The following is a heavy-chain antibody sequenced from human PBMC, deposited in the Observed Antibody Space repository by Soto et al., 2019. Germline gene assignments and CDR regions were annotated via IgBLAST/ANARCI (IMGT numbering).Heavy chain of an antibody. V-gene: IGHV3-21*01. D-gene: IGHD4-17*01. CDR1: GFTFSSYS. Sequence: EVQLVESGGGLVKPGGSLRLSCAASGFTFSSYSMNWVRQAPGKGLEWVSSISSSSSYIYYADSVKGRFTISRDNAKNSLYLQMNSLRAEDTAVYECARYTKTTVTTYGMDVWGQGPTVTVSS. J-gene: IGHJ6*02. CDR3: ARYTKTTVTTYGMDV. CDR2: ISSSSSYI.